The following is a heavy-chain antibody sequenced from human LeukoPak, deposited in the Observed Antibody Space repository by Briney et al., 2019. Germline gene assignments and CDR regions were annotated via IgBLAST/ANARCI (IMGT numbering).Heavy chain of an antibody. D-gene: IGHD3-10*01. Sequence: ASVQVSCKVSGYTLTELSMHWVRQAPGKGLEWMGGFDPEDGETIYAQKFQGRVTMTEDTSTDTAYMELSSLRSEDTAVYSCATDLPSGGALGYWGQGTLVTVSS. J-gene: IGHJ4*02. CDR3: ATDLPSGGALGY. CDR1: GYTLTELS. V-gene: IGHV1-24*01. CDR2: FDPEDGET.